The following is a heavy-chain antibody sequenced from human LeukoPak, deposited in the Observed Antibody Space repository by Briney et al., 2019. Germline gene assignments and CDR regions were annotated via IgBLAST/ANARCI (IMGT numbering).Heavy chain of an antibody. Sequence: GGSLRLSCAASGFTFSSYWMHWVRQVPGKGLVWVSRVSPDGRTTSYADSVKGRFTISRDNAKNTVYLQMISLRADDAAVYYCVRAKSGHYGYSDYWGQGTLVTVSS. CDR2: VSPDGRTT. D-gene: IGHD5-18*01. V-gene: IGHV3-74*01. CDR1: GFTFSSYW. J-gene: IGHJ4*02. CDR3: VRAKSGHYGYSDY.